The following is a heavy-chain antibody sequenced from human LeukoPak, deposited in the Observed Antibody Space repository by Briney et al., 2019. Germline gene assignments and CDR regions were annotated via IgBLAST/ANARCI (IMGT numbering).Heavy chain of an antibody. V-gene: IGHV3-23*01. Sequence: GGSLRLSCAASGFTFSDYAMTWVRQAPGKGLEWVSAITGTGSTTYYADSVKGRFSFSRDNSKNTVFVQMNSVRVEDTAVYYCAKSSDVVTRNVDCWGQGTLVTVSS. CDR3: AKSSDVVTRNVDC. J-gene: IGHJ4*02. CDR1: GFTFSDYA. D-gene: IGHD5-12*01. CDR2: ITGTGSTT.